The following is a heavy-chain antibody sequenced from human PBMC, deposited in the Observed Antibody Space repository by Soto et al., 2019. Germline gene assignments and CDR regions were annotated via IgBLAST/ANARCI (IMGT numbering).Heavy chain of an antibody. V-gene: IGHV4-30-2*01. D-gene: IGHD6-6*01. CDR3: AGGIAARHLGY. Sequence: QLQLQESGSGLVKPSQTLSLTCAVSGGSISSGGYSWSWIRQPPGKGLEWIGYIYHSGSTYYNPSPKSRGTISVDRSKTQFSLKLSSVPAAGTAVYYGAGGIAARHLGYWGQGTLVTVSS. J-gene: IGHJ4*02. CDR1: GGSISSGGYS. CDR2: IYHSGST.